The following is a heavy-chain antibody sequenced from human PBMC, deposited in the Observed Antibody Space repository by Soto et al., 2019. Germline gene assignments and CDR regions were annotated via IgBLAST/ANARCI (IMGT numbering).Heavy chain of an antibody. CDR3: ARDPPYYYYGMDV. J-gene: IGHJ6*02. CDR2: IYYSGST. CDR1: GGSISSGDYY. V-gene: IGHV4-30-4*01. Sequence: SETLSLSCTVSGGSISSGDYYWSWIRQPPGKGLEWIGYIYYSGSTYYNPSLKSRVTISVDTSKNQFSLKLSSVTAADTAVYYCARDPPYYYYGMDVWGQGTTVTVSS.